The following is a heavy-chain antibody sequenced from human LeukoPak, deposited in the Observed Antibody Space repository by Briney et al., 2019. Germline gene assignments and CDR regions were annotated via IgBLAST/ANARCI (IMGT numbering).Heavy chain of an antibody. V-gene: IGHV1-8*01. CDR3: ARGLWSDYGDYGVDY. CDR2: MNPNSGNT. D-gene: IGHD4-17*01. CDR1: GYTFISYD. Sequence: ASVKVSCKASGYTFISYDINWVRQATGQGLEWMGWMNPNSGNTGYAQKFQGRVTMTRNTSISTAYMELSSLRSEDTAVYYCARGLWSDYGDYGVDYWGQGTLVTVSS. J-gene: IGHJ4*02.